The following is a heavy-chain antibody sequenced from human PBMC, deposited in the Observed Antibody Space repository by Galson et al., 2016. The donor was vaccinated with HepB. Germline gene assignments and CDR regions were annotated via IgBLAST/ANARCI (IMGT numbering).Heavy chain of an antibody. CDR1: GGSISSSSYY. Sequence: ETLSLTCTVSGGSISSSSYYWGWIRQPPGKGLEWIGSIYYSGSTYYNPSLQSRVTISVDTSKDQFSLKMSSVTAADTAVYYCARRFRYTYGPPYGMDVWGQGTTV. V-gene: IGHV4-39*01. J-gene: IGHJ6*02. D-gene: IGHD5-18*01. CDR2: IYYSGST. CDR3: ARRFRYTYGPPYGMDV.